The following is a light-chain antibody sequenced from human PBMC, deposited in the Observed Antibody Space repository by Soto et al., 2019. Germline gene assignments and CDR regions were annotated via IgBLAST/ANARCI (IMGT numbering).Light chain of an antibody. CDR3: QQYETFSGT. Sequence: AIQMTQSRSTLSASTGDGVTITCRASQSISSYLAWYQQKPGKAPKLLIYAASTLQSGVPSRFSGSGSGTEFTLTIRCLQPEDFATYYCQQYETFSGTFGAGTKVDIK. CDR1: QSISSY. CDR2: AAS. J-gene: IGKJ4*01. V-gene: IGKV1-8*01.